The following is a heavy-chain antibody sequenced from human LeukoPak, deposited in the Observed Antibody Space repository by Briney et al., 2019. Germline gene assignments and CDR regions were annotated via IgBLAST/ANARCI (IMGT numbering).Heavy chain of an antibody. CDR3: GRRLPFSSWHNGFDP. D-gene: IGHD6-13*01. V-gene: IGHV4-34*01. J-gene: IGHJ5*02. CDR2: INHSGST. Sequence: PSETLPLTCAVYGGSFSGYYWSWIRQPPGKGLEWIGEINHSGSTNYNPSLKSRVTISVDTSKNQFSLKLSSVTAADTAVYYCGRRLPFSSWHNGFDPWGQGTRVTVPS. CDR1: GGSFSGYY.